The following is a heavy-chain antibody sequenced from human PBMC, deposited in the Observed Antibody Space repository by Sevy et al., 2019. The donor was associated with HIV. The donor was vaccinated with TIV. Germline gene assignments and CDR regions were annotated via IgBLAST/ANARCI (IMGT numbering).Heavy chain of an antibody. J-gene: IGHJ4*02. D-gene: IGHD2-21*02. CDR1: YGSVRNGNQY. Sequence: SETLSLTCTVSYGSVRNGNQYWTWIRQPPGKGLEWIGYIHNSGDTNYNPSLKSRLTISRDSSKNRFSLNLKSVTAADTAVYYCLVEATDAEDYFVYWGQGTQVTVSS. CDR2: IHNSGDT. V-gene: IGHV4-61*01. CDR3: LVEATDAEDYFVY.